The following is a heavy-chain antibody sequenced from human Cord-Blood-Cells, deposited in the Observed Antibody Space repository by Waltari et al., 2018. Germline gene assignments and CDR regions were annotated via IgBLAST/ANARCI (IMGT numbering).Heavy chain of an antibody. V-gene: IGHV1-69*01. Sequence: GQGLEWMGGIIPIFGTANYAQKFQGRVTITADESTSTAYMELSSLRSEDTAVYYCARGGADLRYFDLWGRGTLVTVSS. CDR2: IIPIFGTA. J-gene: IGHJ2*01. D-gene: IGHD3-16*01. CDR3: ARGGADLRYFDL.